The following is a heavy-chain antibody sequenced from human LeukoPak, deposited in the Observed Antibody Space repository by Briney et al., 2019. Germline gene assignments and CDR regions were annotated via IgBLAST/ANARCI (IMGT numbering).Heavy chain of an antibody. CDR2: ISSSSSYI. Sequence: PGGSLRLSCAASGFTFSSYAITWVRQAPGKGLEWVSSISSSSSYIYYADSVKGRFTISRDNAKNSLYLQMNSLRAEDTAVYYCARKSITMVRGVQYYYGMDVWGQGTTVTVSS. J-gene: IGHJ6*02. D-gene: IGHD3-10*01. CDR3: ARKSITMVRGVQYYYGMDV. V-gene: IGHV3-21*01. CDR1: GFTFSSYA.